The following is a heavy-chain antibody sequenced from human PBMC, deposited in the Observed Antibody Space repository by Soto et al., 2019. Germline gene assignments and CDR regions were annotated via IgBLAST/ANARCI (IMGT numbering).Heavy chain of an antibody. CDR1: GFTFSSYS. CDR2: ISSSSSYI. V-gene: IGHV3-21*01. CDR3: ARDELYYYGSGSQRFDY. J-gene: IGHJ4*02. Sequence: PGGSLRLSCAASGFTFSSYSMNWVRQAPGKGLEWVSSISSSSSYIYYADSVKGRFTISRDNAKNSLYLQMNSLRAEDTAVYYCARDELYYYGSGSQRFDYWGQGTLVTVSS. D-gene: IGHD3-10*01.